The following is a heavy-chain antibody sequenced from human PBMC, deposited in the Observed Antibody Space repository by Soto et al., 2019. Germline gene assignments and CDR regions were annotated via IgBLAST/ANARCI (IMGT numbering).Heavy chain of an antibody. D-gene: IGHD3-3*01. CDR1: GGSISSSSYY. J-gene: IGHJ5*02. CDR3: ARHVGEFWSGYPLYNWFDP. CDR2: IYYSGST. V-gene: IGHV4-39*01. Sequence: SETLSLTCTVSGGSISSSSYYWGWIRQPPGKGLEWIGSIYYSGSTYYNPSLKSRVTISVDTSKNQFSLKLSSVTAADTAVYYCARHVGEFWSGYPLYNWFDPWGQGNLV.